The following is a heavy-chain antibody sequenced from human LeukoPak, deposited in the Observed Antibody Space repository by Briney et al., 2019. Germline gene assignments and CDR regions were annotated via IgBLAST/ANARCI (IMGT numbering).Heavy chain of an antibody. V-gene: IGHV3-33*01. CDR3: TRDADNSGHYDIFDI. CDR2: MWSDGIRK. D-gene: IGHD6-19*01. Sequence: PGGSLRLSCATSGFTFSYYGIHWVRQAPGKGLEWVAVMWSDGIRKYYTDSVKGRFTVSRDTSKNTQYLEMSSLRVEDTAVYYCTRDADNSGHYDIFDIWGQGTMVTVSS. J-gene: IGHJ3*02. CDR1: GFTFSYYG.